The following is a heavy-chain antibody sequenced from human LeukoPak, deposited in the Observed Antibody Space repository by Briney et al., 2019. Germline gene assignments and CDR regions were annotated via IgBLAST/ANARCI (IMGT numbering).Heavy chain of an antibody. V-gene: IGHV3-30*18. D-gene: IGHD2-15*01. CDR2: ISYDGSNY. J-gene: IGHJ4*02. CDR1: GFTFSNYG. Sequence: SGGSLRLSCAASGFTFSNYGMHWVRQAPGKGLEWVAVISYDGSNYYYADSVKGRFTISRDNSKNTLYLQMNSLRAEDTAVYYCAKRGYCSGGSCYSFDYWGQGTLATVSS. CDR3: AKRGYCSGGSCYSFDY.